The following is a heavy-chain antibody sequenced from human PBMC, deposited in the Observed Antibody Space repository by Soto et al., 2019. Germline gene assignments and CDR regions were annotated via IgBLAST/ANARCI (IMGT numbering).Heavy chain of an antibody. CDR2: INPNSGGT. CDR1: GYTFTGYY. V-gene: IGHV1-2*04. D-gene: IGHD1-1*01. Sequence: GASVKVSCKASGYTFTGYYMHWVRQAPGQGLEWMGWINPNSGGTNYAQKFQGWVTMTRDTSISTAYMELSRLRSDDTAVYYCAILRKKSEGGNRYNRNDHVDALDIWGQGTMVTVSS. CDR3: AILRKKSEGGNRYNRNDHVDALDI. J-gene: IGHJ3*02.